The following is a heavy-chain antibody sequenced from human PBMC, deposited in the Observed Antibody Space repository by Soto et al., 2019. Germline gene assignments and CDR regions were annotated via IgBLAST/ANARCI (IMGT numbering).Heavy chain of an antibody. CDR3: AKRAGADWYFDL. V-gene: IGHV3-23*01. J-gene: IGHJ2*01. Sequence: EVHLLESGGGLAQPWGSLRLSCAASVFTFSSYHMSWVRQAPGKGLEWVSGISSSGGSTYYADSVKGRFTISRDNSKNTLYLQMNSLRAEDTAVYDCAKRAGADWYFDLWGRGTLVTVSS. CDR2: ISSSGGST. D-gene: IGHD3-10*01. CDR1: VFTFSSYH.